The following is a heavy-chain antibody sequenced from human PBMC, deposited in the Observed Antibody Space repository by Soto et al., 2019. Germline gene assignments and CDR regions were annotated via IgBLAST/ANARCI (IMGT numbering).Heavy chain of an antibody. D-gene: IGHD3-22*01. J-gene: IGHJ4*01. CDR2: IKSKTDGGTT. CDR1: GFTFSNAW. V-gene: IGHV3-15*07. Sequence: PGGSLRLSCAASGFTFSNAWINWVRQAPGKGLEWVGRIKSKTDGGTTDFAAPVKGRFAISRDDSKNMVYLQMNSLKTEDTAVNYFSSVSYIADVIVRLDYWGHGSPVTVSA. CDR3: SSVSYIADVIVRLDY.